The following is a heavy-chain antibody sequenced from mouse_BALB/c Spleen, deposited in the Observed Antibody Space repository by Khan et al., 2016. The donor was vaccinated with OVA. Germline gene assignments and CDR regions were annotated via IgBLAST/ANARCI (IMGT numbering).Heavy chain of an antibody. V-gene: IGHV5-6-3*01. D-gene: IGHD2-14*01. CDR1: GFTFSGYG. CDR2: INSNGGTS. CDR3: ARVYYRYDEGYWSCDV. Sequence: EVELVESGGGLVQPGGSLKLSCAASGFTFSGYGMSWVRQTPDKRLELVATINSNGGTSYYPDSVKGRFTISRDNAKNTLHLQMSGLKSEGTAMYYCARVYYRYDEGYWSCDVWGAGATVTVSS. J-gene: IGHJ1*01.